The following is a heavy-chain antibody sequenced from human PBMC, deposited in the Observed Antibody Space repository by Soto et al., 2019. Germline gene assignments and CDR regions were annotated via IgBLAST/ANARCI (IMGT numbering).Heavy chain of an antibody. CDR3: AKPGKDYYYMDV. V-gene: IGHV3-23*01. D-gene: IGHD1-1*01. Sequence: GGSLRLSCAASGFTFNNYAMNWVRQPPGKGLEWVSGITGSGGSTYYADSVKGRFTISRDNSKNTLYLQMSSLRAEDTAIYYCAKPGKDYYYMDVWGKGTTVTVSS. CDR1: GFTFNNYA. CDR2: ITGSGGST. J-gene: IGHJ6*03.